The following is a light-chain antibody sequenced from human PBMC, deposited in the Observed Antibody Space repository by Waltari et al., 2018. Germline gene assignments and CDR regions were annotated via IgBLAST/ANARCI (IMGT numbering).Light chain of an antibody. V-gene: IGKV1-5*03. Sequence: DIQMTQSPSTLSASVGDRVTITCRASQSISSWLVWYQQKPGKIPKLLIYKASTLESGVPSRFSGTGSGTDFTLTISSLQPDDFATYYCQQYSSKYTFGQGTKLEIK. CDR3: QQYSSKYT. CDR2: KAS. CDR1: QSISSW. J-gene: IGKJ2*01.